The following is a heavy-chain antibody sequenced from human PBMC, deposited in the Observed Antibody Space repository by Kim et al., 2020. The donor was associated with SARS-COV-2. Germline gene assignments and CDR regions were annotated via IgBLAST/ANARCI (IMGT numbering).Heavy chain of an antibody. D-gene: IGHD3-22*01. J-gene: IGHJ4*02. CDR3: ARAGDSSGSFDY. V-gene: IGHV1-46*01. Sequence: SYAQKFQGRVTMTRDTSTSTVYMELSSLRSEDTAVYYCARAGDSSGSFDYWGQGTLVTVSS.